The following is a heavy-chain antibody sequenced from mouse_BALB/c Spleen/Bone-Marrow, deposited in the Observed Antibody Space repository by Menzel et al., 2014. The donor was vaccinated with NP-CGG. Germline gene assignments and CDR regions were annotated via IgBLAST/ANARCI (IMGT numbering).Heavy chain of an antibody. D-gene: IGHD1-1*01. J-gene: IGHJ3*01. CDR1: GFNIKDTY. V-gene: IGHV14-3*02. CDR3: ARYNYGSSQLAY. CDR2: IDPANGNT. Sequence: EVQLQQSGAELVKPGASVKLSCTASGFNIKDTYMHWVKQRPEQGLEWIGRIDPANGNTKYDPKFQGKATITADTSSNTAYLQLSSLTSEDPAVYYCARYNYGSSQLAYWGQGTLVTVSA.